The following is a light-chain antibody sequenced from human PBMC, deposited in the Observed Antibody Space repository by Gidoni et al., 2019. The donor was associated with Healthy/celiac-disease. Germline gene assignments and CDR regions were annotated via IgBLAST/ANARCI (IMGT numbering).Light chain of an antibody. Sequence: EIVLTQSPGTLSLSPGERATLSCRASQSVSSSYLAWYQQKPGQAPRLLIYGASSRAPGIPDRFSGSGSGTDFTLTINRLEPEDFAVYYCQQYGSSPMYTFGQGTKLEIK. J-gene: IGKJ2*01. CDR1: QSVSSSY. CDR2: GAS. CDR3: QQYGSSPMYT. V-gene: IGKV3-20*01.